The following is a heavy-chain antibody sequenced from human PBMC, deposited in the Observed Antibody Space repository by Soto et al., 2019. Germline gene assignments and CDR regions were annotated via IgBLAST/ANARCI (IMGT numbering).Heavy chain of an antibody. Sequence: VQLQESGPGLVKPSETLSLSCDVSGASLLSSYWSWVRQRAGKGLEWIGHIFSSGRNSYNPSLKSRVTMAIDTPNNKFSISLNSETAADTAVYYCAKGWDVQYCDHWGHGARVTVSS. D-gene: IGHD1-1*01. CDR2: IFSSGRN. V-gene: IGHV4-4*07. CDR3: AKGWDVQYCDH. CDR1: GASLLSSY. J-gene: IGHJ4*01.